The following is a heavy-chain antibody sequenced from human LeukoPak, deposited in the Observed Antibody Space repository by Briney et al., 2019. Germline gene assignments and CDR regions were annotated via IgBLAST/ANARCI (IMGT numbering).Heavy chain of an antibody. CDR3: ARVYDYGGNHFDY. CDR2: ISSSSSYI. V-gene: IGHV3-21*01. Sequence: NPGGSLRLSCAASGFTFSSYSMNWVRQAPGKGLEWVSSISSSSSYIYYADSVKGRFTISRDNAKNSLYLQMNSLRAEDTAVYYCARVYDYGGNHFDYWGQGTLVTVSS. CDR1: GFTFSSYS. J-gene: IGHJ4*02. D-gene: IGHD4-23*01.